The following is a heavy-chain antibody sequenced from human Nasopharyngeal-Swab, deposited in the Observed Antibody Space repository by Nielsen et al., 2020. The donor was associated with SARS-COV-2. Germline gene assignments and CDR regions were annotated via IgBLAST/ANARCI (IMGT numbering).Heavy chain of an antibody. CDR1: GSSFTSYW. Sequence: GGSLRLSCKGSGSSFTSYWISWVRQMPGKGLEWMGRIDHSDSYTNYSPSFQGHVTISADKSISTAYLQWSSLKASDTAMYYCASSYSSSSLYYYMDVWGKGTTVTVSS. V-gene: IGHV5-10-1*01. D-gene: IGHD6-6*01. J-gene: IGHJ6*03. CDR3: ASSYSSSSLYYYMDV. CDR2: IDHSDSYT.